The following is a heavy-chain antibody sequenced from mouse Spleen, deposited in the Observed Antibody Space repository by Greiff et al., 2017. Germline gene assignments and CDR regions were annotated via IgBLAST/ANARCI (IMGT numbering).Heavy chain of an antibody. Sequence: VKVVESGPELVKPGASVKMSCKASGYTFTSYVMHWVKQKPGQGLEWIGYINPSSGYTKYNQKFKDKATLTADKSSSTAYMQLSSLTYEDSAVYYCARGGNWDVPYWGQGTTLTVSS. D-gene: IGHD4-1*01. CDR2: INPSSGYT. J-gene: IGHJ2*01. CDR3: ARGGNWDVPY. CDR1: GYTFTSYV. V-gene: IGHV1-7*01.